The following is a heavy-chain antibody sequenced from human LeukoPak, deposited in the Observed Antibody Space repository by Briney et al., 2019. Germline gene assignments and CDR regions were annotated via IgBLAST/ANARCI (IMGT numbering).Heavy chain of an antibody. D-gene: IGHD6-19*01. CDR1: GGTFSSYA. Sequence: SVKVSCKASGGTFSSYAISWVRQAPGQGLEWMGGIIPIFGTANYAQKFQGRVTITADESTSTAYMELSSLRSEDTAVYYCARDQYSSGWHITYDAFDIWGQGTMVTVSS. V-gene: IGHV1-69*01. CDR3: ARDQYSSGWHITYDAFDI. J-gene: IGHJ3*02. CDR2: IIPIFGTA.